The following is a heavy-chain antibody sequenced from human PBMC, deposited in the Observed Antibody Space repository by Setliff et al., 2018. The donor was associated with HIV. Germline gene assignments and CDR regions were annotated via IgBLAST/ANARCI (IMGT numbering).Heavy chain of an antibody. CDR1: GFSFRNFG. D-gene: IGHD3-22*01. J-gene: IGHJ6*03. V-gene: IGHV3-21*04. CDR2: ISSSDDDT. CDR3: AKRRVCDTSCYIVDYMDV. Sequence: GGSLRLSCTASGFSFRNFGMTWVRQAPGKGLEWVSSISSSDDDTHYADSLRGRFTVSRGNAKSALYLQMNSLRAEDTAIYYCAKRRVCDTSCYIVDYMDVWGKGTTVTVSS.